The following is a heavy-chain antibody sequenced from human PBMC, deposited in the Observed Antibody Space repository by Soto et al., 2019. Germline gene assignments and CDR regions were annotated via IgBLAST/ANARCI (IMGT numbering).Heavy chain of an antibody. CDR2: INPKSGGT. CDR3: ARGDSTDCSNGVCSFFYNHDMDV. Sequence: GASVKVSCKASGYSFTDYHIHWVRQAPGQGLEWLGRINPKSGGTSTAQKFQGWVTMTTDTSISTASMELTRLTSDGTAIYYCARGDSTDCSNGVCSFFYNHDMDVWGKGTTVTVSS. D-gene: IGHD2-8*01. J-gene: IGHJ6*04. CDR1: GYSFTDYH. V-gene: IGHV1-2*04.